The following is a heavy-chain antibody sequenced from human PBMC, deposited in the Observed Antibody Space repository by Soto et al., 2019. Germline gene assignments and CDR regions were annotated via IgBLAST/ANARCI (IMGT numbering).Heavy chain of an antibody. J-gene: IGHJ6*02. V-gene: IGHV1-69*13. CDR3: ARGTLGGDVVVPAAHYYYYYGMDV. Sequence: ASVKVSCKASGGTFSSYAISWVRQAPGQGLEWMGGIIPIFGTANYAQKFQGRVTITADESTSTAYMELSSLRSEDTAVYYCARGTLGGDVVVPAAHYYYYYGMDVWGQGTTVTVSS. D-gene: IGHD2-2*01. CDR1: GGTFSSYA. CDR2: IIPIFGTA.